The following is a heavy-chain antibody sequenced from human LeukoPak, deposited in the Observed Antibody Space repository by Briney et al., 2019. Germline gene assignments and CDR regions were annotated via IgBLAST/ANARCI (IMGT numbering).Heavy chain of an antibody. J-gene: IGHJ4*02. CDR3: AKGGGYASSPFDY. V-gene: IGHV3-23*01. CDR2: ISGSGGST. CDR1: GFTFSSYA. Sequence: SGGSLRLSCAASGFTFSSYAMSWVRQAPGKGLEWVSAISGSGGSTYYADSVKGRFTISRDNSKNTLYLQMNSLRAEDTAVYYCAKGGGYASSPFDYWGQGTLVTVSS. D-gene: IGHD3-16*01.